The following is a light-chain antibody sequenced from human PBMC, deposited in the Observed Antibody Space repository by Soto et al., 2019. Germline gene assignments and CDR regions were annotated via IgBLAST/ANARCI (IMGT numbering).Light chain of an antibody. J-gene: IGKJ4*01. CDR3: HQANSCPLT. CDR1: QGISSW. V-gene: IGKV1-12*01. Sequence: DIQMTQSPASVSASVGDRVTITCRASQGISSWLAWYQQKPGKAPKLLIYAASTLQSGVPSRFSGSDTGTDFTLTIVSLQPEFFATYYCHQANSCPLTCGGGTNLDLK. CDR2: AAS.